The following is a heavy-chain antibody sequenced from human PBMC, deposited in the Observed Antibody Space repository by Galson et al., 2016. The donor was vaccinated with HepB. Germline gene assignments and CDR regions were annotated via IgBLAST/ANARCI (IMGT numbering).Heavy chain of an antibody. Sequence: SETLSLTCSVSGGSIRNYYCTWVRQSAEKGLEWIGRIDTLGTTSYNPSLKSRVSLSVDPSKNQFSLNLTSVTAADTALYYCARDRAPGGSDAFDIWGQGTMVTVSS. D-gene: IGHD3-10*01. CDR2: IDTLGTT. J-gene: IGHJ3*02. CDR3: ARDRAPGGSDAFDI. V-gene: IGHV4-4*07. CDR1: GGSIRNYY.